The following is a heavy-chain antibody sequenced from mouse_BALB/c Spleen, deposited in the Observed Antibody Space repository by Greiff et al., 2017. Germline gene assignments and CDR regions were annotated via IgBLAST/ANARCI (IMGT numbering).Heavy chain of an antibody. CDR1: GFSLTSYG. CDR3: ATHYYYAIDY. J-gene: IGHJ4*01. CDR2: IWAGGST. D-gene: IGHD1-2*01. V-gene: IGHV2-9*02. Sequence: VKLVESGPGLVAPSQSLSITCTVSGFSLTSYGVHWVRQPPGKGLEWLGVIWAGGSTNYNSALMYRLRISKDNSKSKVFLKMNSLQTDDTAMYYCATHYYYAIDYWGQGTSVTVSS.